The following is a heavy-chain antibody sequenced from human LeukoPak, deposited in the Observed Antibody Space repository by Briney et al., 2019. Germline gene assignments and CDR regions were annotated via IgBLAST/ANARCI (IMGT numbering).Heavy chain of an antibody. CDR1: GFTFSSYA. V-gene: IGHV3-23*01. Sequence: PGGSLRLSCAASGFTFSSYAMSWVRQAPGKGLEWVSAISGSGGSTYYADSVKGRFTISRDNSKNALYLQMNSLRAEDTAVYYCAKDRSGWILFDYWGQGTLVTVSS. J-gene: IGHJ4*02. CDR3: AKDRSGWILFDY. CDR2: ISGSGGST. D-gene: IGHD6-19*01.